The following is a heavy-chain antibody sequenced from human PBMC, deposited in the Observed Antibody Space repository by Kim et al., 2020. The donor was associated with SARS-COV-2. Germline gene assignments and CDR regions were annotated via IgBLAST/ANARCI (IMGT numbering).Heavy chain of an antibody. CDR1: GYTFTSYA. CDR2: INTNTGNP. Sequence: ASVKVSCKASGYTFTSYAMNWVRQAPGQGLEWMGWINTNTGNPTYAQGFTGRFVFSLDTSVSTAYLQISSLKAEDTAVYYCAGDNVEMATIYYFDYWGQGTLVTVSS. V-gene: IGHV7-4-1*02. J-gene: IGHJ4*02. CDR3: AGDNVEMATIYYFDY. D-gene: IGHD5-12*01.